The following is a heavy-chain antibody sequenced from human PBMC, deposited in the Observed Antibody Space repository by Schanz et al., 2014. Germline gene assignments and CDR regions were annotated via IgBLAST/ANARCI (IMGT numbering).Heavy chain of an antibody. J-gene: IGHJ4*02. CDR3: AREMDTAIGDY. D-gene: IGHD5-18*01. Sequence: QVQLVESGGGVVQPGRSLRLSCAASGFTFSSYGMHWVRQAPGKGLEWVAVIWYDGNNKFYADSVKGRFIISRDNSRNTMYLDIHTLRPEDTAVYFCAREMDTAIGDYWGQGTLVTVSS. CDR2: IWYDGNNK. V-gene: IGHV3-33*01. CDR1: GFTFSSYG.